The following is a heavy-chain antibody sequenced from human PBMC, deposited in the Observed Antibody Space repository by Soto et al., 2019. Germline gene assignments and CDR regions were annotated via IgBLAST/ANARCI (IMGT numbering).Heavy chain of an antibody. V-gene: IGHV4-39*01. J-gene: IGHJ6*03. D-gene: IGHD3-10*01. CDR3: ARHISMVRGVIPLYCYYMDV. Sequence: QLQLQESGPGLVKPSETLSLTCTVSGGSISSSSYYWGWIRQPPGKGLEWIGSIYYSGSTYYNPSLKSRVTISVDTSKNQFSLKLSSVTAADTAVYYCARHISMVRGVIPLYCYYMDVWGKGTTVTVSS. CDR2: IYYSGST. CDR1: GGSISSSSYY.